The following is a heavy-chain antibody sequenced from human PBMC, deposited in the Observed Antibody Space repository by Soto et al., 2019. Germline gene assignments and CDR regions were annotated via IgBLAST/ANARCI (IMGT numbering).Heavy chain of an antibody. V-gene: IGHV1-69*06. CDR1: GGTFSSYA. J-gene: IGHJ6*02. CDR3: ARGPKLVRHYYYYGMDV. Sequence: QVQLVQSGAEVKKPGSSVKVSCKASGGTFSSYAISWVRQAPGQGLEWMGGIIPIFGTANYAQKFQGRVTITADKSTSTAYMELSSLRSEDTAVYYCARGPKLVRHYYYYGMDVWGQGTTVTVSS. CDR2: IIPIFGTA. D-gene: IGHD6-13*01.